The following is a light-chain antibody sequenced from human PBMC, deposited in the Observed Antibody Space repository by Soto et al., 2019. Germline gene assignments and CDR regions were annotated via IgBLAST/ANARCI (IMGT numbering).Light chain of an antibody. Sequence: EIVLTQSPDTLSLSPGERATLSCRASQSVSSYLAWYQQRPGQPPRLLIYDASNRATGIPARFSGSGSATDFTLTISSLEPEDFAIYYCQQRSGWPPLFTFGPGTKVDIK. CDR1: QSVSSY. CDR2: DAS. J-gene: IGKJ3*01. V-gene: IGKV3-11*01. CDR3: QQRSGWPPLFT.